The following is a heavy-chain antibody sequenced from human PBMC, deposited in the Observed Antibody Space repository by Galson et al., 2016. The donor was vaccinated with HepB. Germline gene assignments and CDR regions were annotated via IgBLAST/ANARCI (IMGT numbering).Heavy chain of an antibody. Sequence: SETLSLTCTVSGGSISSHYWSWVRQPPGKGLEWIGYIYDSGSTYYNPSLKSRVTISGETSRNQFSLRLSSVTAADTAVYYCARGGGGSGSPFDFWGQGTLVTVSS. J-gene: IGHJ4*02. V-gene: IGHV4-59*06. CDR3: ARGGGGSGSPFDF. D-gene: IGHD3-10*01. CDR2: IYDSGST. CDR1: GGSISSHY.